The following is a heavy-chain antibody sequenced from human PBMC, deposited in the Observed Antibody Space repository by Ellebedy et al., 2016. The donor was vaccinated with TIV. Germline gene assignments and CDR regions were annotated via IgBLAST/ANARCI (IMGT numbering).Heavy chain of an antibody. D-gene: IGHD2-21*02. Sequence: GESLKISCAASGFTFSSYWMHWVRQAPGKGLVWVSRINSDGSSTSYADSVKGRFTISRDNAKNTLYLQMNSLRAEDTAVYYCTRGGLAYCGGDCYSDYWGQGTLVTVSS. CDR1: GFTFSSYW. CDR2: INSDGSST. J-gene: IGHJ4*02. CDR3: TRGGLAYCGGDCYSDY. V-gene: IGHV3-74*01.